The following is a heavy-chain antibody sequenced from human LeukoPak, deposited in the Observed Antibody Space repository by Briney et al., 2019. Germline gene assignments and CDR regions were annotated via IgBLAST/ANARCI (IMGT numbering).Heavy chain of an antibody. CDR2: IYPGDSDI. CDR1: GYSFTSYW. CDR3: ARHLTLGATRSAFDI. V-gene: IGHV5-51*01. J-gene: IGHJ3*02. D-gene: IGHD1-26*01. Sequence: PGESLKISCKGSGYSFTSYWIGWVRQMPGKGLEWMGIIYPGDSDIRYSPSFQGQVTISADKSISTAYLQWSSLQASDTAMYYCARHLTLGATRSAFDIWGQGTKVTVSS.